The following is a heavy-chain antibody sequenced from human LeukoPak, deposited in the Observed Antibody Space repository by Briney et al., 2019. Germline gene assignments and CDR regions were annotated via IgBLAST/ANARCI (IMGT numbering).Heavy chain of an antibody. Sequence: SSETLSLTCTVSGGSISSGGYYWSWIRQHPGKGLEWFVYSYYSGSTYYNPYLKSRVTISVDTSKNEFSLKQSSVTAADTAVYYCARDRRAVPVDFDYGGQGNLVTVSS. CDR3: ARDRRAVPVDFDY. CDR2: SYYSGST. D-gene: IGHD2-8*02. CDR1: GGSISSGGYY. J-gene: IGHJ4*02. V-gene: IGHV4-31*03.